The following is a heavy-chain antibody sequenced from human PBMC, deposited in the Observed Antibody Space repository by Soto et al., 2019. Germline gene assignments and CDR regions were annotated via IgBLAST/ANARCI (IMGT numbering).Heavy chain of an antibody. V-gene: IGHV4-30-2*01. J-gene: IGHJ5*02. CDR1: GGSISSGGYS. CDR2: IYHSGST. D-gene: IGHD3-22*01. Sequence: QLQLQESGSGLVKPSQTLSLTCAVSGGSISSGGYSWSWIRQPPGKGLERIGYIYHSGSTYYNPSITSRVLMSVDRSKIQFSLELSSVKAADTAVYYCARGEKYYYDSSGYYSGSCLDPWGQGPLVTVSS. CDR3: ARGEKYYYDSSGYYSGSCLDP.